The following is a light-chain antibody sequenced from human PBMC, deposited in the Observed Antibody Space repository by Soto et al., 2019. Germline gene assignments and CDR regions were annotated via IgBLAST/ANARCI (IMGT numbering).Light chain of an antibody. J-gene: IGLJ1*01. CDR1: SSDVGASIY. CDR3: TSYAGSNNYV. Sequence: QSALTQPPSASGSPGQSVTISCTGTSSDVGASIYVSWYQQLPGKAPKLIIYDINQRPSGVPDRFSGSKSGNTASLTVSGLQADDEADYYCTSYAGSNNYVFGTGTKLTVL. V-gene: IGLV2-8*01. CDR2: DIN.